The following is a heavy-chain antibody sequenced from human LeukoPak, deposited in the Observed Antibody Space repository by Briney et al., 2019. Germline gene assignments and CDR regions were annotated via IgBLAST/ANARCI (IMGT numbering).Heavy chain of an antibody. J-gene: IGHJ4*02. CDR2: ISGSGAST. CDR3: AKGQLVVVPAASLDY. D-gene: IGHD2-2*01. Sequence: HSGGSLRLSCATSGFTFSSYAMRWVRQAPGKWLEWVSAISGSGASTYYADSVKGRFTISRDNSKNTLYPQMNSLRAEDTAVYYCAKGQLVVVPAASLDYWGQGTLATVSS. V-gene: IGHV3-23*01. CDR1: GFTFSSYA.